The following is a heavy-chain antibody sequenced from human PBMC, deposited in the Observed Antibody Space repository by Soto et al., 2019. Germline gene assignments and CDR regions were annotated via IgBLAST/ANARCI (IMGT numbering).Heavy chain of an antibody. CDR3: ARQIYDSDTGPNLQYHFDS. D-gene: IGHD3-22*01. CDR2: IDPSDSQT. CDR1: GYSFAGYW. V-gene: IGHV5-10-1*01. J-gene: IGHJ4*02. Sequence: GESLKISCKGSGYSFAGYWITWVRQKPGKGLEWMGRIDPSDSQTYYSPSFRGHVTISVTKSITTVFLQWSSLRASDTAMYYCARQIYDSDTGPNLQYHFDSWGQGTQVTVSS.